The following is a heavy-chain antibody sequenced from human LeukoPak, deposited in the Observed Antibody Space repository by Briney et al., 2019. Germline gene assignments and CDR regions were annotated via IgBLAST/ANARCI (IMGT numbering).Heavy chain of an antibody. J-gene: IGHJ4*02. D-gene: IGHD3-10*01. CDR3: AKDPHYYGSGSYGDYFDY. CDR1: GFTFSSYG. Sequence: GGSLRPSCAASGFTFSSYGMHWVRQAPGKGLEWVAVISYDGSNKYYADSVKGRFTISRDNSKNTLYLQMNSLRAEDTAVYYCAKDPHYYGSGSYGDYFDYWGQGTLVTVSS. CDR2: ISYDGSNK. V-gene: IGHV3-30*18.